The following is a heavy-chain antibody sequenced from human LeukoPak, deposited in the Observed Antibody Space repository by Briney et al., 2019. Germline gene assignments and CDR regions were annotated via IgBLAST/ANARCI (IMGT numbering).Heavy chain of an antibody. CDR3: ARGVVLWFGEPHDAFDI. Sequence: EASPKVSCKASGGTSSSYAISWVRQAPGQGLEWMGGIIPIFGTANYAQKFQGRVTITADESTSTAYMELSSLRSEDTAVYYCARGVVLWFGEPHDAFDIWGQGTMVTVSS. D-gene: IGHD3-10*01. V-gene: IGHV1-69*01. J-gene: IGHJ3*02. CDR2: IIPIFGTA. CDR1: GGTSSSYA.